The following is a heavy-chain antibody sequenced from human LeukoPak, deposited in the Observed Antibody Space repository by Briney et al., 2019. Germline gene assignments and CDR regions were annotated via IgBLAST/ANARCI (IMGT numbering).Heavy chain of an antibody. V-gene: IGHV3-13*01. J-gene: IGHJ4*02. Sequence: GGSLRLSWAASGFTFSSYDMHWVRQATGKGLEWVSAIGTAGDTYYPASVKGRFTTSKKNTKTPFFLQINRLRAEATAVYYCARYSSSGEFDYWGQGPLVTVSS. CDR3: ARYSSSGEFDY. D-gene: IGHD6-13*01. CDR2: IGTAGDT. CDR1: GFTFSSYD.